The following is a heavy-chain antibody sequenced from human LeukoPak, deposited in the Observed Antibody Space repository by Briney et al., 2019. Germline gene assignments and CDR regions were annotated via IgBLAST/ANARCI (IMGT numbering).Heavy chain of an antibody. CDR3: ARVSSSSWHLTGYMDV. CDR1: GYTFTGYY. Sequence: ASVKVSCKASGYTFTGYYMHWVRQAPGQGLEWMGWINPNSGGTNYAQKFQGRVTMTRDTSISTAYMELSRLRSDDTAVYYCARVSSSSWHLTGYMDVWGKGTTVTVSS. CDR2: INPNSGGT. V-gene: IGHV1-2*02. J-gene: IGHJ6*03. D-gene: IGHD6-13*01.